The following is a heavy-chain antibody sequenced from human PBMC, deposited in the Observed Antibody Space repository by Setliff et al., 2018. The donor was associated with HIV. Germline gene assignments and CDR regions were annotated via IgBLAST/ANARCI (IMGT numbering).Heavy chain of an antibody. V-gene: IGHV5-51*01. CDR3: ARQGSGYKNWFDP. CDR1: GYSFTTNW. J-gene: IGHJ5*02. D-gene: IGHD3-22*01. CDR2: IYPDDSDT. Sequence: PGESLKISCKASGYSFTTNWIGWVRQVHGKGLEWMGIIYPDDSDTWYSPSFKGQVIMSVDESINTAYLQWISLKASDTAMYYCARQGSGYKNWFDPWGQGTLVTVPQ.